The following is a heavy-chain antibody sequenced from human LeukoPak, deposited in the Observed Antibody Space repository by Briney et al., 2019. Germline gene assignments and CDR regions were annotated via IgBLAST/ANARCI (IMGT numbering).Heavy chain of an antibody. Sequence: ASVKVSXKASGYTFTGYYMHWVRQAPGQGLEWMGRINPNSGGTNYAQKFQGRVTTTRDTSISTAYMELSRLRSDDTAVYYCARDLYYDSSGYYSDAFDIWGQGTMVTVSS. CDR1: GYTFTGYY. D-gene: IGHD3-22*01. CDR3: ARDLYYDSSGYYSDAFDI. J-gene: IGHJ3*02. CDR2: INPNSGGT. V-gene: IGHV1-2*06.